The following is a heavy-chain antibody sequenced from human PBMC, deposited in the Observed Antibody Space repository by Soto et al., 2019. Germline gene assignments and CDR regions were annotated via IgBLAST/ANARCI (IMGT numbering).Heavy chain of an antibody. V-gene: IGHV3-53*01. Sequence: VGSLRLSCAASGFSVSSNYMSWVRQAPGKGLEWVSLIDSGGSTYYADSVKGRFTIYRDNSKNTLYLQMNSLRAEDTAVYYCARASYYYDGSGYPSYFDYWGQGTLVTVSS. CDR1: GFSVSSNY. D-gene: IGHD3-22*01. CDR2: IDSGGST. J-gene: IGHJ4*02. CDR3: ARASYYYDGSGYPSYFDY.